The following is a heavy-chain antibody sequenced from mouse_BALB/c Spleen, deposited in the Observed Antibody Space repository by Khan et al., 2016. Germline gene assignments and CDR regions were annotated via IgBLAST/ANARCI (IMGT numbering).Heavy chain of an antibody. J-gene: IGHJ3*01. CDR1: GYVFSSYW. V-gene: IGHV1-80*01. D-gene: IGHD2-14*01. Sequence: QVQLKQSGAELVRPGSSVKISCKASGYVFSSYWMNWVKQRPGQGLEWIGQIYPGDGDTYYNGKFKGKVTLTADKSSRPAYMKLSRLTSEDAAVYFCARGTPLADWGQGTLVTVSA. CDR3: ARGTPLAD. CDR2: IYPGDGDT.